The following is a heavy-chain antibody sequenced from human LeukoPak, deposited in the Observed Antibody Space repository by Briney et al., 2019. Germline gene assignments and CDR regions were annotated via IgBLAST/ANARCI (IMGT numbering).Heavy chain of an antibody. V-gene: IGHV3-21*01. Sequence: GGAPRLSRTPSGVTLYSYAMSWGPPAPREGVGRVSSVSSSSSYIYYADSVKGRFTISRDNAKNSLYLQMNSLRAEDTAVCYCARDVVAAAGYYFDYWGQGTLVTVSS. J-gene: IGHJ4*02. CDR1: GVTLYSYA. D-gene: IGHD6-13*01. CDR2: VSSSSSYI. CDR3: ARDVVAAAGYYFDY.